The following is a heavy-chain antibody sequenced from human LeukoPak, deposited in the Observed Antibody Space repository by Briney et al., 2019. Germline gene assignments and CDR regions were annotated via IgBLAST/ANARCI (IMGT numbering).Heavy chain of an antibody. CDR2: IVNGATT. CDR3: AKGHGDS. V-gene: IGHV3-53*01. J-gene: IGHJ4*02. Sequence: PGRSLRLSCAVSGFTVSNNHVTWVRQAPGEGLECVSVIVNGATTYYRDSVKGRFTISRDNSENTVYLQMNSLRVEDTAVYYCAKGHGDSWGQGTLVTVSS. D-gene: IGHD4-17*01. CDR1: GFTVSNNH.